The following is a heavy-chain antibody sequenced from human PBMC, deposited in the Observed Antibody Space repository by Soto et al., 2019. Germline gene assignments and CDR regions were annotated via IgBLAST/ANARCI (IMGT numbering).Heavy chain of an antibody. V-gene: IGHV3-23*01. CDR2: ISGSGGST. CDR3: AKVIDSSGYLDC. J-gene: IGHJ4*02. D-gene: IGHD3-22*01. Sequence: EVQRLESGGGLVQPGGSLRLSCAASGFTFSSDAMSWLRQAPGKGLEWVSAISGSGGSTYYEDSVKGRFTISRDNSKNTLYLQMNSLRAEDTAVYYCAKVIDSSGYLDCWGEGTLVTVSS. CDR1: GFTFSSDA.